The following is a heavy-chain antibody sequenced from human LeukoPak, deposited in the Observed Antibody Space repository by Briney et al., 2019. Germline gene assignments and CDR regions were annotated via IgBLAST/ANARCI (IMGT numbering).Heavy chain of an antibody. V-gene: IGHV1-69*05. CDR1: GGTFSSYA. CDR3: ARGPFATIISAFDI. D-gene: IGHD5-12*01. CDR2: IIPIFGTA. Sequence: ASVKVSCKASGGTFSSYAISWVRQAPGQGLEWMGGIIPIFGTANYAQKFQGRVTITTDESTSTAYMELSSLRSEDTAVYYCARGPFATIISAFDIWGQGTMVTVSS. J-gene: IGHJ3*02.